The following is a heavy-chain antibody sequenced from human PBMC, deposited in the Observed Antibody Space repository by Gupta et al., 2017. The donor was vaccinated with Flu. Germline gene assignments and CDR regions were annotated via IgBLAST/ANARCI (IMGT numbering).Heavy chain of an antibody. CDR1: GFTFSDYY. Sequence: EVQLVESGGGWVQPGGSLRLSCATSGFTFSDYYMDWVRQAPGKGLEWVGRTRNKGQRYITEYAASVKDRFIISRDDSKSSMYLQMNSLKTEDTAVYYCARWDRGMCDHWGQGTLVTVSS. J-gene: IGHJ4*02. D-gene: IGHD1-26*01. V-gene: IGHV3-72*01. CDR2: TRNKGQRYIT. CDR3: ARWDRGMCDH.